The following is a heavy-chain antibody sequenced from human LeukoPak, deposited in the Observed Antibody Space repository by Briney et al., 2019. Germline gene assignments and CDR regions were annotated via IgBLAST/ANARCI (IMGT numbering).Heavy chain of an antibody. V-gene: IGHV3-74*01. CDR1: GFTFTNYW. J-gene: IGHJ4*02. CDR3: ARDRGALDS. D-gene: IGHD1-26*01. CDR2: ISSDGSVT. Sequence: PGGSLRLSCAASGFTFTNYWIHWVRQAPGEGLVWVSRISSDGSVTRYADSVKGRFTIARDNAKNTAVLQMNRLKTEDTAVYYCARDRGALDSWGQGTLLTVSS.